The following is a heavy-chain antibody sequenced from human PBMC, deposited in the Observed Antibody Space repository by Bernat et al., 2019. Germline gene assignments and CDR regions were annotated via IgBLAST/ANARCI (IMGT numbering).Heavy chain of an antibody. Sequence: QVQLVQSGPEVKKPGASVKVSCKASGYTFIHYDITWVRQAPGQGLEWVGRISAHNGNTNYGQKVQGRVTMTTDTSTSTAYMELRSLRSNDTAVYYFARDHQWLAFNGMDVWGQGTTVSVSS. D-gene: IGHD6-19*01. V-gene: IGHV1-18*01. CDR3: ARDHQWLAFNGMDV. J-gene: IGHJ6*02. CDR1: GYTFIHYD. CDR2: ISAHNGNT.